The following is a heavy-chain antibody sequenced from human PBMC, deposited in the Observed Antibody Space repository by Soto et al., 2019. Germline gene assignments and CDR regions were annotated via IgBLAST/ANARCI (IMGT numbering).Heavy chain of an antibody. CDR2: IIPILGIA. V-gene: IGHV1-69*02. D-gene: IGHD3-10*01. Sequence: QVQLVQSGAEVKKPGSSVKVSCKASVGTFSSYTISWVRQAPGQGLEWMGRIIPILGIANYAQKFQGRVTITADKSTSTAYMELSRLRSEDTAVYYCASIGDAYYYGMDVWGQGTTVTVSS. CDR1: VGTFSSYT. CDR3: ASIGDAYYYGMDV. J-gene: IGHJ6*02.